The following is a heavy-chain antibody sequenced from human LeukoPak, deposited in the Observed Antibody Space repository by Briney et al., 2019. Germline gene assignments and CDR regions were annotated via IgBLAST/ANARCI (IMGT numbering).Heavy chain of an antibody. CDR2: ITPSDGST. V-gene: IGHV1-46*01. D-gene: IGHD6-13*01. Sequence: ASVKVSCKASGYTLTSYHMHWVRQAPGQGLEWMGVITPSDGSTTYAQKFQGRVTMTRDTSTSTVYVELSGLRSEDTAVYYCARPSGRSIAAPLHDYWGQGTLVTVSS. J-gene: IGHJ4*02. CDR3: ARPSGRSIAAPLHDY. CDR1: GYTLTSYH.